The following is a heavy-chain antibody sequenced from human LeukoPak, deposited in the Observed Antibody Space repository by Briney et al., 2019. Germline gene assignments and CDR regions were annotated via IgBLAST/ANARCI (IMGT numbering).Heavy chain of an antibody. V-gene: IGHV3-7*01. Sequence: PWGSLRLSCAASGFAFSSYWMNWVRQAPGKGLEWVANIKEDGSEKKYVDSVKGRFTISRDNAKNSLYLQMTSLRVEDTALYYCTRGVWFGESLGSGSDYWGQGTLVTVSS. CDR3: TRGVWFGESLGSGSDY. CDR2: IKEDGSEK. D-gene: IGHD3-10*01. J-gene: IGHJ4*02. CDR1: GFAFSSYW.